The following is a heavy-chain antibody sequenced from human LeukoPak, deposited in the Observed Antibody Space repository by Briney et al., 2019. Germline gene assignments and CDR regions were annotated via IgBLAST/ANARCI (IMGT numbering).Heavy chain of an antibody. CDR3: AKEGTTYSSTWFDS. CDR2: XSHDGSVK. J-gene: IGHJ5*01. D-gene: IGHD6-19*01. Sequence: VXSHDGSVKHYADSVKGRFTISRDTSKNTVYLQMNSLRPEDTAVYYCAKEGTTYSSTWFDSWGQGTLVTVSS. V-gene: IGHV3-30*18.